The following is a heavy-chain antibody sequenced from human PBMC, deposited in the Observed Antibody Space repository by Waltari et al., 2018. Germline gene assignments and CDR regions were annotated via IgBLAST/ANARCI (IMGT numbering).Heavy chain of an antibody. CDR1: GGSISSYS. D-gene: IGHD3-3*01. Sequence: QVQLQESGPGLVKPSETLSLTCTVSGGSISSYSWSWIRQPPGKGLEWIGYIYYSGSTNYNPSLKSRVTISVDTSKNQFSLKLSSVTAADTAVYYCASSTIFGALYYFDYWGQGTLVTVSS. CDR3: ASSTIFGALYYFDY. J-gene: IGHJ4*02. V-gene: IGHV4-59*12. CDR2: IYYSGST.